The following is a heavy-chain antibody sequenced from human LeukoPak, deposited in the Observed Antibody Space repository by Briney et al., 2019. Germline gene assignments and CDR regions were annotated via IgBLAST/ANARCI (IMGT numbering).Heavy chain of an antibody. CDR1: GYTFTSYY. CDR2: INPSGGST. V-gene: IGHV1-46*01. CDR3: ATESLVVAGSSIY. D-gene: IGHD2-15*01. Sequence: ASVKVSCKASGYTFTSYYLHWVRQAPGQGLEWMGIINPSGGSTNYAQKFQGRVTMTEDTSTDTAYMELSSLRSEDTAVYYCATESLVVAGSSIYWGQGTLVTVSS. J-gene: IGHJ4*02.